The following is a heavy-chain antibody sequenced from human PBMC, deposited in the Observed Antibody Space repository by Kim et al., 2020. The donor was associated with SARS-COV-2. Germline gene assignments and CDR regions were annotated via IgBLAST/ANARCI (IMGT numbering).Heavy chain of an antibody. CDR2: IYHGGST. Sequence: SETLSLTCAVSGGSITSSNWWSWVRQPPGKGLEWIGEIYHGGSTNYNSSLKSRVNISVDKSKNQFSLRLSSVTAADTAVYYCARDGYRNGYRWFDPWGQGTLVTVSS. D-gene: IGHD5-18*01. CDR1: GGSITSSNW. J-gene: IGHJ5*02. V-gene: IGHV4-4*02. CDR3: ARDGYRNGYRWFDP.